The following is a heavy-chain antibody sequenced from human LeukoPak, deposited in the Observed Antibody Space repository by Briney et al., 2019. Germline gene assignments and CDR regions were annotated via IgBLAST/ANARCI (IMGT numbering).Heavy chain of an antibody. Sequence: ASVKVSCKASGYTFTGYYMHWVRQAPGQGLEWMGWINPNSGGTNYAQKFQGRVTMTRDTSISTAYMELSRLRSDDTAVYYCARVPLVDYYYYYMDVRGKGTTVTVSS. CDR2: INPNSGGT. CDR1: GYTFTGYY. J-gene: IGHJ6*03. V-gene: IGHV1-2*02. CDR3: ARVPLVDYYYYYMDV.